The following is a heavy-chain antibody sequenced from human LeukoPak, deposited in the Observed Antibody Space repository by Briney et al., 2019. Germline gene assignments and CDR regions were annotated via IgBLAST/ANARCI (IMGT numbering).Heavy chain of an antibody. CDR1: GFTFSDCY. Sequence: RRSLRLSCAASGFTFSDCYMSSIRQSAGQGLEWFSYISSSGSTIYYADSVKGRFTISRDNAKNSLYLQMNSLRAEDTAVYYCARGSASVYWGQGTLVTVSP. CDR2: ISSSGSTI. J-gene: IGHJ4*02. V-gene: IGHV3-11*01. CDR3: ARGSASVY.